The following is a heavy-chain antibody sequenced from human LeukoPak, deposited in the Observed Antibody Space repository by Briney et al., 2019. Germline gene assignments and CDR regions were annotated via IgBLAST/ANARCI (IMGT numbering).Heavy chain of an antibody. Sequence: ASVKVSCKASGYTFTGYYMHRVRQAPGQGLEWVGWINPNSGGTNYAQKFQGRVTMTRDTSISTAYMELSRLRSDDTAVYYCARAFVASCSSTSCYPGAFDIWGQGTMVTVSS. CDR1: GYTFTGYY. V-gene: IGHV1-2*02. D-gene: IGHD2-2*01. J-gene: IGHJ3*02. CDR2: INPNSGGT. CDR3: ARAFVASCSSTSCYPGAFDI.